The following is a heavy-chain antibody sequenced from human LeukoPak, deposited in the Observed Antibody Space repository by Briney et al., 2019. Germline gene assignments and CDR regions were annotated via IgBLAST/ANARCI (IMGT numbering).Heavy chain of an antibody. CDR1: GFTLSSYG. J-gene: IGHJ4*02. CDR3: AKERAAAIEGYFDY. D-gene: IGHD6-13*01. Sequence: PGGSLRLSCAASGFTLSSYGMHWVRQAPGKGLEWVAVIWYDGSNKIYADSVKGRFTISRDNSKNTLYLQMNSLRAEDTAVYYCAKERAAAIEGYFDYWGQGTLVTVSS. CDR2: IWYDGSNK. V-gene: IGHV3-33*06.